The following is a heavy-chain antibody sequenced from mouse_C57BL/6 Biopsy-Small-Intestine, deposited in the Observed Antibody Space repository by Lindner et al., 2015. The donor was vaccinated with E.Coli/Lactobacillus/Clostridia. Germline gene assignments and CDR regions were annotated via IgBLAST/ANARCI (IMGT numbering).Heavy chain of an antibody. J-gene: IGHJ2*01. Sequence: VQLQESGAKLARPGASVKLSCKASGYTFTSYGISWVKQRTGQGLEWIGEIYPRSGNTYYNEKFKGKATLTADKSSSTAYMELRSLTSEDSAVYFCARGHDGYYGYFDYWGQGTTLTVSS. D-gene: IGHD2-3*01. CDR2: IYPRSGNT. CDR1: GYTFTSYG. V-gene: IGHV1-81*01. CDR3: ARGHDGYYGYFDY.